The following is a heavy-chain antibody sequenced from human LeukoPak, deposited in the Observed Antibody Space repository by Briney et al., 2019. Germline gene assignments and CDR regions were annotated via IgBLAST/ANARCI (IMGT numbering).Heavy chain of an antibody. CDR2: ISNDGSDK. D-gene: IGHD3-22*01. J-gene: IGHJ4*02. CDR1: GFTFTSYA. CDR3: ARGTYYYDSSGYYSGGLGY. V-gene: IGHV3-30*04. Sequence: GVSLRLSCAASGFTFTSYAMHWVRQAPGKGLECVAVISNDGSDKYYPDSVKGRFTISRDNSENTLYVQMNSLRAEDSAVYYCARGTYYYDSSGYYSGGLGYWGQGTLVTVSS.